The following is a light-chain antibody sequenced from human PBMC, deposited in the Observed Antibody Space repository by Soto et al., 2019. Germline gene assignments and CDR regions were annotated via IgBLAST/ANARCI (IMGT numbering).Light chain of an antibody. J-gene: IGKJ1*01. CDR3: QQYHNWPPWT. CDR1: QSISTK. V-gene: IGKV3-15*01. Sequence: EIVMTQSPATLSVSPGERATLSCRASQSISTKLAWYQQKPGQAPRLLIYDAYTRATGLPARFSGGGSGTEFTLTISSLQSEDFAVYYCQQYHNWPPWTFGQGTKVELK. CDR2: DAY.